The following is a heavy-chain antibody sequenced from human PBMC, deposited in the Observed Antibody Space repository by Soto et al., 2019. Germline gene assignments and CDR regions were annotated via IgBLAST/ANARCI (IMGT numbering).Heavy chain of an antibody. Sequence: GGSLRLSCAASGFTFSSYDMHWVRQAPGKGLEWVAFIWSDGSNKYYTDSVKGRSTISRDNSKNTLYLQMNSLRAEDTAVYYCAKVYPLSDYYGMDVWGQGTTVTVSS. CDR1: GFTFSSYD. V-gene: IGHV3-30*02. CDR2: IWSDGSNK. CDR3: AKVYPLSDYYGMDV. D-gene: IGHD2-2*02. J-gene: IGHJ6*02.